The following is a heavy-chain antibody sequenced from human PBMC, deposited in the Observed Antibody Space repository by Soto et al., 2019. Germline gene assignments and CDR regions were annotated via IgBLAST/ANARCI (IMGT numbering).Heavy chain of an antibody. CDR3: AKDLRYCSSTSCYKPYYYYGMDV. J-gene: IGHJ6*02. Sequence: GGSLRLSCAASGFTFSSYAMSWVRQAPGKGLEWVSAISGSGGSTYYADSVKGRFTISRDNSKNTLYLQMNSLRAEDTAVYYCAKDLRYCSSTSCYKPYYYYGMDVWGQGTTVTVSS. CDR1: GFTFSSYA. D-gene: IGHD2-2*02. V-gene: IGHV3-23*01. CDR2: ISGSGGST.